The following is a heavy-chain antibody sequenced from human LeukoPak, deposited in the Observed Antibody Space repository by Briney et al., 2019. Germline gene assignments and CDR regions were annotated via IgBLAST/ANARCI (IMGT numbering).Heavy chain of an antibody. D-gene: IGHD3-22*01. V-gene: IGHV4-31*03. CDR2: IYYSGST. CDR1: GGSISSGGYY. Sequence: MPSETLSLTCTVSGGSISSGGYYWSWIRQHPGKGLEWIGYIYYSGSTYYNPSLKSRVTISVDTSKNQFFLKLSSVTAADTAVYYCARVGDSSGHRAFDWFDPWGQGTLVTVSS. J-gene: IGHJ5*02. CDR3: ARVGDSSGHRAFDWFDP.